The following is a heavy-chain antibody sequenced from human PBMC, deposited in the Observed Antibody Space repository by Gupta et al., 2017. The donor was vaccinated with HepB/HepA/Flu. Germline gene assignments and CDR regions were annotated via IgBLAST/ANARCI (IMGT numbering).Heavy chain of an antibody. D-gene: IGHD3-9*01. CDR1: GGSISSSSYY. J-gene: IGHJ4*02. Sequence: QLQLQESGPGLVKPSETLSLTCTVSGGSISSSSYYWGWIRQPPGKGLEWIGSIYYSGSTYYNPSLKSRVTISVDTSKNQFSLKLSSVTAADTAVYYCARLGVDYDILTGYYRPSSFDYWGQGTLVTVSS. V-gene: IGHV4-39*01. CDR3: ARLGVDYDILTGYYRPSSFDY. CDR2: IYYSGST.